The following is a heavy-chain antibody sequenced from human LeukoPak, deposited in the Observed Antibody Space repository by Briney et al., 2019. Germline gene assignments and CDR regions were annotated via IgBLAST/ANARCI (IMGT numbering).Heavy chain of an antibody. CDR2: IDPSDSYT. D-gene: IGHD5-12*01. J-gene: IGHJ5*02. CDR1: GYSFTSYW. Sequence: GAALKISCKGSGYSFTSYWISWVRPMPGKGVEWMGTIDPSDSYTNYSPSFQGHVTISADKSISTAYLQWSSLKASDTAMYYCARGGKSAYGWFDPWGQGALVTVSS. CDR3: ARGGKSAYGWFDP. V-gene: IGHV5-10-1*01.